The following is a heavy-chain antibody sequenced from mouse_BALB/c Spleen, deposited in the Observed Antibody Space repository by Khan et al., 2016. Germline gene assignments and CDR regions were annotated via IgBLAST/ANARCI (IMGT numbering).Heavy chain of an antibody. CDR2: ILPGSGNS. V-gene: IGHV1-9*01. CDR1: GYTFSSYW. CDR3: ARRVGNYWYFDV. Sequence: QVQLQQSGAELMKPGASVKISCKATGYTFSSYWIEWVKQRPGHGLEWIGEILPGSGNSIYNEKFKGTATFTADTSSNTAYMQLSSLTSEDSAVYYCARRVGNYWYFDVWGAGTTVTVSS. D-gene: IGHD1-1*01. J-gene: IGHJ1*01.